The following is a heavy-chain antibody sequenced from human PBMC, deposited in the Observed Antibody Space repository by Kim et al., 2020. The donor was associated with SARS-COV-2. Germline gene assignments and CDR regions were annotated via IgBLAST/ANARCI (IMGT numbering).Heavy chain of an antibody. CDR2: ISGSGSTI. V-gene: IGHV3-48*03. Sequence: GGSLRLSCAASGFTFSSYEMNWVRQAPGKGLEWVSYISGSGSTIYYADSVKGRFTISRDNAQNSLYLQMNSLRAEDTAVYYCAREWGYRLPAEYFQHCG. D-gene: IGHD2-2*01. CDR3: AREWGYRLPAEYFQH. CDR1: GFTFSSYE. J-gene: IGHJ1*01.